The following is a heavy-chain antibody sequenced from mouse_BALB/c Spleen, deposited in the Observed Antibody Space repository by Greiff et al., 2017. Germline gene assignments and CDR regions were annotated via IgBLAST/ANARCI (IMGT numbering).Heavy chain of an antibody. CDR3: ARGVPLYAMDY. J-gene: IGHJ4*01. Sequence: VQLQQSGAELVRPGVSVKISCKGSGYTFTDYAMHWVKQSHAKSLEWIGVISTYYGDASYNQKFKGKATMTVDKSSSTAYMELARLTSEDSAIYYCARGVPLYAMDYWGQGTSVTVSS. CDR2: ISTYYGDA. D-gene: IGHD5-1*01. CDR1: GYTFTDYA. V-gene: IGHV1S137*01.